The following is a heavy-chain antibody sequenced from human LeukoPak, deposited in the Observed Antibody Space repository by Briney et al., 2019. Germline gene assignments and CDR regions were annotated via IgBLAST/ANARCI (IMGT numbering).Heavy chain of an antibody. Sequence: SETLSLTCTVSGGSISSYYWSWIRQPPGKGLEWIGYIYYSGSTNYNPSLKSRVTMSVDTSKNQFSLKLSSVTAADTAVYYCARVKRLGQWLVHYYYGMDVWGQGTTVTVSS. V-gene: IGHV4-59*01. J-gene: IGHJ6*02. CDR3: ARVKRLGQWLVHYYYGMDV. CDR2: IYYSGST. CDR1: GGSISSYY. D-gene: IGHD6-19*01.